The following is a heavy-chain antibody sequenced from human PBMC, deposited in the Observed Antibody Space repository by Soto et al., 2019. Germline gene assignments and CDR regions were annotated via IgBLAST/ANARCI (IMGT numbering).Heavy chain of an antibody. V-gene: IGHV3-23*01. CDR1: GFTFSSYA. J-gene: IGHJ3*02. CDR3: AKDRRGSGWLDAFDI. D-gene: IGHD6-19*01. CDR2: ISGSGGST. Sequence: EVQLLESGGGLVQPGGSLRLSCAASGFTFSSYAMSWVRQAPGKGLEWVSAISGSGGSTYYADSVKGRFTISRDNSKNKLYLQMTSLRAEDTAVYYCAKDRRGSGWLDAFDIWGQGTMVTVSS.